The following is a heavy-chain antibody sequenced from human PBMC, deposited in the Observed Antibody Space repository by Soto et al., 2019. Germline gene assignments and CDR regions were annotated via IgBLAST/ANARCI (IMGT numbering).Heavy chain of an antibody. CDR1: GYTLTSYA. CDR2: INAGNGNT. CDR3: ARGLEYQLLTVDY. D-gene: IGHD2-2*01. Sequence: GASVKVSSKASGYTLTSYAMHWVRQAPGQRLEWMGWINAGNGNTKYSQKFQGRVTITRDTSASTAYMELSSLRSEDTAVYYCARGLEYQLLTVDYWGQGTLVTVSS. J-gene: IGHJ4*02. V-gene: IGHV1-3*01.